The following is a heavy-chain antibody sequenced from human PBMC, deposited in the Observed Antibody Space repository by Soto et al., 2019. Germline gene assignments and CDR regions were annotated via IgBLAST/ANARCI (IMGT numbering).Heavy chain of an antibody. CDR3: ERVSPEPVYSPTWHEGRGWFDP. J-gene: IGHJ5*02. Sequence: HVQLVQSGAEVKKPGASLNVSCKASGYTFTAHYMHWVRQAPGQGLERMGWINPNTGGTRYAQKFHGRVTMTRDTSIGTAYMELSRLRSDDTAGYYCERVSPEPVYSPTWHEGRGWFDPWGQGTLVTVSS. CDR1: GYTFTAHY. CDR2: INPNTGGT. V-gene: IGHV1-2*02. D-gene: IGHD6-13*01.